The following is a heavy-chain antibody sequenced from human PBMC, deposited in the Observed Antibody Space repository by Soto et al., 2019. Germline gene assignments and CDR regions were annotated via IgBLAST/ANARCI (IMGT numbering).Heavy chain of an antibody. D-gene: IGHD3-3*01. V-gene: IGHV3-72*01. J-gene: IGHJ4*02. CDR3: ARGPSRRDFWSGYYNTY. CDR1: GFTFSDHY. Sequence: GGSLRLSCAASGFTFSDHYMDWVRQAPGKGLEWVGRTRNKANSYTTEYAASVKGRFTISRDDSKNSLYLQMNSLKTEDTAVYYCARGPSRRDFWSGYYNTYWGQGTLVTVSS. CDR2: TRNKANSYTT.